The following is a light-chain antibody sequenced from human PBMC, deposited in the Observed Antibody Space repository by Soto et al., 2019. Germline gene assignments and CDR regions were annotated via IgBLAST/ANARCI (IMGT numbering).Light chain of an antibody. V-gene: IGKV3-20*01. CDR1: QSVSSSY. J-gene: IGKJ5*01. CDR2: GAS. CDR3: QQSGSSPIT. Sequence: DIVLTQSPGTLSLSPGERARLSCRASQSVSSSYLAWYQQTPGQAPSLLIYGASSRATGIPDRFSGSGSGTDFTLTISRLEPEDFAVYYCQQSGSSPITFGQGTRLEIK.